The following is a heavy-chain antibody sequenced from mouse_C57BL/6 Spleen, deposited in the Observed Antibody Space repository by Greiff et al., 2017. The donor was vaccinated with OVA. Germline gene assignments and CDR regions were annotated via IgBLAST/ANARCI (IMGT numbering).Heavy chain of an antibody. J-gene: IGHJ1*03. V-gene: IGHV1-22*01. Sequence: EVQLQQSGPELVKPGASVKMSCKASGYTFTDYNMHWVKQSHGKSLEWIGYINPNNGGTSYNQKFKGKATLTVNKSSSTAYMELRSLTSEDSAVYYCARSSYYYGSRYWYFDVWGTGTTVTVSS. CDR1: GYTFTDYN. D-gene: IGHD1-1*01. CDR3: ARSSYYYGSRYWYFDV. CDR2: INPNNGGT.